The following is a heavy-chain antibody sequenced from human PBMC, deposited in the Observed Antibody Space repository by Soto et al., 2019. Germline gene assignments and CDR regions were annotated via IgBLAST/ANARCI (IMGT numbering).Heavy chain of an antibody. D-gene: IGHD5-18*01. CDR1: GYTFTSYG. Sequence: QVQLVQSGAEVKKPGASVKVSCKASGYTFTSYGISWVRQAPGQGLEWMGGISAYNGTTNYAQKLQGRVTMTTDTSTSTAYMELRSLRSDDTAVYYCARSSDTLDTAIGFDPWGQGTLVTVSS. V-gene: IGHV1-18*01. J-gene: IGHJ5*02. CDR2: ISAYNGTT. CDR3: ARSSDTLDTAIGFDP.